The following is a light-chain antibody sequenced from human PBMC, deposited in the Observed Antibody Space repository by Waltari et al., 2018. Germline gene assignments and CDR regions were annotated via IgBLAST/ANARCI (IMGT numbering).Light chain of an antibody. Sequence: QSALTQPASVSGSPGQSITISCTGTSSDVGNYKLVSWYQQNPGKALKLMIYAVSKRPSGVSVRFSGAKSGDMSSLTIADLQPEDEAEYFCSSYAGSSKGVFGGGTKVTVL. CDR2: AVS. V-gene: IGLV2-23*02. CDR3: SSYAGSSKGV. J-gene: IGLJ2*01. CDR1: SSDVGNYKL.